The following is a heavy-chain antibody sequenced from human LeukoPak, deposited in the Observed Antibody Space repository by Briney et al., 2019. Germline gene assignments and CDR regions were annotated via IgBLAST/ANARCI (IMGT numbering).Heavy chain of an antibody. CDR3: AKGYDILTGYYPSSDY. CDR1: GFTFSSYA. D-gene: IGHD3-9*01. J-gene: IGHJ4*02. CDR2: ISGSGGST. V-gene: IGHV3-23*01. Sequence: PGGSLRLSCAASGFTFSSYAMSWVRQAPGKGLEWVSAISGSGGSTYYADSVKGRFTISRDNSKNTLYLQMNSLRAEDTAVYYCAKGYDILTGYYPSSDYWGQGTLVTVSS.